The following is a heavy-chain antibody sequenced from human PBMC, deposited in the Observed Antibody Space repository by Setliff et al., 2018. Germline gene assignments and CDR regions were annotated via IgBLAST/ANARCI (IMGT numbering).Heavy chain of an antibody. Sequence: SETLSLTCTVSGYSISSGYYWGWIRQPPGKGLEWIGSIYHSGSTYYNPSLKSRVTISVDTSKNQFSLKVTSVTAADTAVYYCARDSSSSWYRSGNGEPDAFDIWGQGTMVTVSS. CDR3: ARDSSSSWYRSGNGEPDAFDI. CDR2: IYHSGST. J-gene: IGHJ3*02. CDR1: GYSISSGYY. V-gene: IGHV4-38-2*02. D-gene: IGHD6-13*01.